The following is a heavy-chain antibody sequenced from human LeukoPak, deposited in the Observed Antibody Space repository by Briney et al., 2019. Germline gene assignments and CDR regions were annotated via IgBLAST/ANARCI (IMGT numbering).Heavy chain of an antibody. CDR2: TYYSGST. D-gene: IGHD3-22*01. Sequence: SETLSLTCTVSGGSMSSYSWSWVRQPPGRGLEWIGYTYYSGSTIYNPSLKSRVTISVDMSKNQFSLKLSSVTAADTAVYYCAREEDPYCYDSSGYSDAFDIWGQGTMVTVFS. V-gene: IGHV4-59*12. CDR1: GGSMSSYS. J-gene: IGHJ3*02. CDR3: AREEDPYCYDSSGYSDAFDI.